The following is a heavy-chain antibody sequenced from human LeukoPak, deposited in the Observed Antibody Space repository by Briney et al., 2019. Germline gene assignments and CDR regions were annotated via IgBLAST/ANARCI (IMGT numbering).Heavy chain of an antibody. CDR1: GFTFNNYA. CDR3: AKAGWYSSKSYATYDDAIDI. D-gene: IGHD6-13*01. J-gene: IGHJ3*02. CDR2: IDNHGGST. V-gene: IGHV3-23*01. Sequence: GGSLRLSCAASGFTFNNYAMNWVRQAPGKGLEWVSAIDNHGGSTYYADSVKGRFTISRDNSKNTLYLQMNSLRAEGTALYYCAKAGWYSSKSYATYDDAIDIWGQGTLVTVSS.